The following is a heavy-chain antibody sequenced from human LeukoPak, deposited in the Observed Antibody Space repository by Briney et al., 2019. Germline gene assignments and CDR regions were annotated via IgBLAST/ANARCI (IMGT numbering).Heavy chain of an antibody. V-gene: IGHV3-48*04. CDR2: ISSSSSTI. D-gene: IGHD2-8*01. CDR3: ARDNGGGLREFDY. Sequence: QPGGSLRLSCAASGFTLSSYIMNWVRQAPGKGLEWVAYISSSSSTIYYADSVKGRFTISRDNAKNSLYLQMKSLRAEDTAVYYCARDNGGGLREFDYWGQGTLVTVSS. J-gene: IGHJ4*02. CDR1: GFTLSSYI.